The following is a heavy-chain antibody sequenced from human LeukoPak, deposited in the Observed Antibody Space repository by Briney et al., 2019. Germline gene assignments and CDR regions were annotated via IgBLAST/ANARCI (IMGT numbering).Heavy chain of an antibody. D-gene: IGHD6-19*01. J-gene: IGHJ4*02. V-gene: IGHV3-30-3*01. CDR2: ISYDGSNK. CDR3: AREVDSSGWQGIDY. CDR1: GFTFSSYA. Sequence: GGSLRLSCAASGFTFSSYAMHWVRQAPGKGLEWVAVISYDGSNKYYADSVKGRFTISRDNSKNTLYLQMNSLRAEDTAVYYCAREVDSSGWQGIDYWGQGTLVTVSS.